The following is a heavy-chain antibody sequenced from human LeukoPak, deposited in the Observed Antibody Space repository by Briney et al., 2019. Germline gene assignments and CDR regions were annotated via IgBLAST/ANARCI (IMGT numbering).Heavy chain of an antibody. J-gene: IGHJ1*01. D-gene: IGHD4-17*01. Sequence: PGGSLRLSCAASGFTFDDYGMSWVRQAPGKGLEWVSGINWNGGSTGYADSVKGRFTISRDNAKNSLYLQMSSLRAEDTALYYCASPGDYGDYGEPEYFQHWGQGTLVTVSS. V-gene: IGHV3-20*04. CDR3: ASPGDYGDYGEPEYFQH. CDR1: GFTFDDYG. CDR2: INWNGGST.